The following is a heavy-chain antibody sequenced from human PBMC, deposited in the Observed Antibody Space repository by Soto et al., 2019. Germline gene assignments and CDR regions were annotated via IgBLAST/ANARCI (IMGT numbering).Heavy chain of an antibody. CDR1: GGSISTSRSY. CDR2: IFYSGST. Sequence: QLQLLESGPGLVKASETLSLTCNVSGGSISTSRSYWAWIRQPPGKGLEWLANIFYSGSTYYNPSLASLVPVPVDTSKNEFSLNLRSVTAADTAVYYCARQPTTGDTDLWFDPWGQGTLVTVSS. J-gene: IGHJ5*02. CDR3: ARQPTTGDTDLWFDP. V-gene: IGHV4-39*01. D-gene: IGHD2-21*01.